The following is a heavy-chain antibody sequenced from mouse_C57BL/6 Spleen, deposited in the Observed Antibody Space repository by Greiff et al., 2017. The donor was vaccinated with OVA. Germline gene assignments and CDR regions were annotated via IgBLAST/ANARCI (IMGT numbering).Heavy chain of an antibody. D-gene: IGHD1-1*01. CDR1: GFNIKDYY. CDR3: ASTVVAPYWYFDV. CDR2: IDPEDGET. Sequence: EVKLQQSGAELVKPGASVTLSCTASGFNIKDYYMHWVKQRTEHGLEWIGRIDPEDGETKYAPKFQGKATITADTSSNTAYLQLSSLTSEDTAVYYCASTVVAPYWYFDVWGTGTTVTVSS. V-gene: IGHV14-2*01. J-gene: IGHJ1*03.